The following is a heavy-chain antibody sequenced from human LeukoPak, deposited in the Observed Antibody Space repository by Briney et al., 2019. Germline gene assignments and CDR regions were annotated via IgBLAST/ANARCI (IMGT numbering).Heavy chain of an antibody. CDR3: ARGGYWSSTSCYHPDAFDI. D-gene: IGHD2-2*01. Sequence: SETLSLTCTVSGGSISSYYWSWIRQPPGKGLEWIGYIYYSGSTNYNPSLKSRVAISVDTSKNQLSLKLSSVTAADTAVYYCARGGYWSSTSCYHPDAFDIWGQGTMVTVSS. CDR1: GGSISSYY. J-gene: IGHJ3*02. CDR2: IYYSGST. V-gene: IGHV4-59*01.